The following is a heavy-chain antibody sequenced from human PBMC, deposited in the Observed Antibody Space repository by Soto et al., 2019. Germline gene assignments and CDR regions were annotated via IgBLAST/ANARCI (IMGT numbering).Heavy chain of an antibody. CDR1: GYTFTSYG. V-gene: IGHV1-18*01. CDR2: ISAYNGNT. CDR3: AGDQGPMDTAFHPQYYYYYGMDV. Sequence: VASVKVSCKASGYTFTSYGISWVRQAPGQGLEWMGWISAYNGNTNYAQKLQGRVTMTTDTSTSTAYMELRSLRSDDTAVYYCAGDQGPMDTAFHPQYYYYYGMDVWGQGTTVTVSS. D-gene: IGHD5-18*01. J-gene: IGHJ6*02.